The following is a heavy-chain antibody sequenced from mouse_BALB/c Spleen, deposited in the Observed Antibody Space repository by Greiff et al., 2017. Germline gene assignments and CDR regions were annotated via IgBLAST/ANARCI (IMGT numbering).Heavy chain of an antibody. CDR2: IWTGGGT. J-gene: IGHJ3*01. Sequence: QVQLQQSGPGLVAPSQSLSITCTVSGFSLTSYDISWIRQPPGKGLEWLGVIWTGGGTNYNSAFMSRLSISKDNSKSQVFLKMNSLQTDDTAIYYCVRAYGPAWFAYWGQGTLVTVSA. CDR3: VRAYGPAWFAY. V-gene: IGHV2-9-2*01. CDR1: GFSLTSYD. D-gene: IGHD1-2*01.